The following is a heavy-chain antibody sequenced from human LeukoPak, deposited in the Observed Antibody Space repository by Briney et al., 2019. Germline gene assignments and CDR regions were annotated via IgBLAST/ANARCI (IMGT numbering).Heavy chain of an antibody. CDR3: ARGVRGQYNWFDP. CDR1: GGSISSYY. V-gene: IGHV4-59*01. Sequence: SETLSLTCTVSGGSISSYYWSWIRQPPGKGLEWIGYIYYSGSTNYNPSLKSRVTISVDTSKNQFSLKLSSVTAADTAVYYCARGVRGQYNWFDPWGQGTLVTVSS. D-gene: IGHD3-10*01. J-gene: IGHJ5*02. CDR2: IYYSGST.